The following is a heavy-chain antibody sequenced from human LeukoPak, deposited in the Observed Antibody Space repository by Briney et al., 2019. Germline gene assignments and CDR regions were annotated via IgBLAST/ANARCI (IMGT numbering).Heavy chain of an antibody. J-gene: IGHJ4*02. V-gene: IGHV4-34*01. CDR3: ARGLSSGWLY. D-gene: IGHD6-19*01. Sequence: SETLSLTCAVYGGSFSGYYWSWIRQPPGKGLEWIGEINHSGSTNYNPSLKSRVTISVDTSKNQFSLKLSSETAADTAVYYCARGLSSGWLYWGQGTLVTVSS. CDR2: INHSGST. CDR1: GGSFSGYY.